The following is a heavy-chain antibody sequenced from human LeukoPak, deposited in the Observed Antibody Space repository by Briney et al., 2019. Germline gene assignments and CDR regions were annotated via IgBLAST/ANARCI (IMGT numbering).Heavy chain of an antibody. CDR3: ARDDSPKTADY. D-gene: IGHD2-21*02. Sequence: PGGSLRLSCAASGFTVSSNYMSWVRQAPGKGLEWVSSMSGTGGSTFYADFVTGRFTISRDNSKSTLYLQMSSLRAEDTALYYCARDDSPKTADYWGQGTLVTVSS. V-gene: IGHV3-23*01. CDR1: GFTVSSNY. CDR2: MSGTGGST. J-gene: IGHJ4*02.